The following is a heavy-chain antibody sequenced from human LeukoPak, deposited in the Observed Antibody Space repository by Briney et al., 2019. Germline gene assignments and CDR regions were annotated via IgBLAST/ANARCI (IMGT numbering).Heavy chain of an antibody. V-gene: IGHV3-7*01. D-gene: IGHD1-26*01. CDR3: GSLGVMWEVDY. CDR1: GFSFSSST. CDR2: IKQDGSEK. Sequence: GGSLRLSCAASGFSFSSSTMSWVRQAPGKGLEWVANIKQDGSEKYYVDSVKGRFAIFRDNTKNTVYLQMDSLRPEDTAIYYCGSLGVMWEVDYWGRGALVTVSS. J-gene: IGHJ4*02.